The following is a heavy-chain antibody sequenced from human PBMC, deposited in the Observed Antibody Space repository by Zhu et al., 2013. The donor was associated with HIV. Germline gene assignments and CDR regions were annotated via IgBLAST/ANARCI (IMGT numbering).Heavy chain of an antibody. Sequence: QVQLVQSGGEVKKPGASVKVSCKASGYAFTLYGITWVRQAPGQGLEWMGWISTYNGNTNYAQNLQDRVTMTSDTSTNTAYMELRRLRSDDTAVYYCTRGLSGATRGMDVWGQGTTVTGLL. D-gene: IGHD1-26*01. V-gene: IGHV1-18*01. CDR2: ISTYNGNT. CDR1: GYAFTLYG. CDR3: TRGLSGATRGMDV. J-gene: IGHJ6*02.